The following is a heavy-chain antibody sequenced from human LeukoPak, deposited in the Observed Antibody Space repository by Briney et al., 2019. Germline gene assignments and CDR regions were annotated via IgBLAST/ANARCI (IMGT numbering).Heavy chain of an antibody. CDR1: GFTVSSNY. CDR3: ASIRWRNYYDSSGYYY. J-gene: IGHJ4*02. D-gene: IGHD3-22*01. Sequence: GGSLRLSCAASGFTVSSNYMSWVRQAPGKGLEWVSVIYSGGSTYYADSVKGRFTISRDNSKNTLYLQMNSLRAEDTAVYYCASIRWRNYYDSSGYYYWGQGTLVTVSS. V-gene: IGHV3-66*01. CDR2: IYSGGST.